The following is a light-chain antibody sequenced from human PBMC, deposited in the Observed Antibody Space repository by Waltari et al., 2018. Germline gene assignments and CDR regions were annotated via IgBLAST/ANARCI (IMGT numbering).Light chain of an antibody. V-gene: IGKV1-33*01. J-gene: IGKJ2*01. CDR2: IAS. Sequence: DIQMTQSPSSLSASIGDRVTITCRATQDIRMYLNWYQHKPGQAPKLLIYIASNLETGVPSRFRGSGSGTGFSLTSNNLQPEDIATYYCQQYASVPYTFGQGTTLDI. CDR1: QDIRMY. CDR3: QQYASVPYT.